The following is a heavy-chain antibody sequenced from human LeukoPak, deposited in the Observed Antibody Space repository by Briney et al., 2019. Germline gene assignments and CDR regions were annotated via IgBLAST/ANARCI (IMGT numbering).Heavy chain of an antibody. CDR1: GGSFSGYY. J-gene: IGHJ6*03. V-gene: IGHV4-34*01. Sequence: SETLSLTRAVYGGSFSGYYWSCIRPPPQEGLGWIGNIYYSGGTYYTPSPNSRVTISVDTSKIQFYLKMSSVTAADTAVYYCARDPWYSGIYKHPFYSFYYMDVWGRGTTVTVSS. CDR2: IYYSGGT. D-gene: IGHD1-26*01. CDR3: ARDPWYSGIYKHPFYSFYYMDV.